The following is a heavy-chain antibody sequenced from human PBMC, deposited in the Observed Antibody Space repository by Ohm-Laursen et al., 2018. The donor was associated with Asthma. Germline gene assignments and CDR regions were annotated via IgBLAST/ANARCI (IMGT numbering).Heavy chain of an antibody. CDR2: IKSKTDGGTT. V-gene: IGHV3-15*01. J-gene: IGHJ4*02. CDR1: GFTFSNAW. D-gene: IGHD3-10*01. CDR3: TTLTSMVRGVVLGY. Sequence: SLRLSCTASGFTFSNAWMSWVRQAPGKGLEWVGRIKSKTDGGTTDYTAPVKGRFTTSRDESKDTVYLEMNSLKTEDTAVYYCTTLTSMVRGVVLGYWGQGTLVTVSS.